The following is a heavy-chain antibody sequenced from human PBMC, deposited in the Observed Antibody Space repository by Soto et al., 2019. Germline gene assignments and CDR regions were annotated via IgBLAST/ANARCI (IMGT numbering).Heavy chain of an antibody. CDR1: GDSVSSNTAS. V-gene: IGHV6-1*01. CDR2: TYFRSRWYN. J-gene: IGHJ5*02. Sequence: SQTLSLTCAISGDSVSSNTASWNWIRQSPSRGLEWLGRTYFRSRWYNDYAVSVKSRIIINPDTSNNQFSLQLNSVTPEDTAVYFCAKGDNLGPKTGYAFDPWGQGIMVTVSS. D-gene: IGHD5-12*01. CDR3: AKGDNLGPKTGYAFDP.